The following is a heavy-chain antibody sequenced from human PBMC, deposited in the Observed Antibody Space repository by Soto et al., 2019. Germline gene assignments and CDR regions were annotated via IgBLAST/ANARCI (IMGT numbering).Heavy chain of an antibody. CDR1: GDSVSSNTAS. V-gene: IGHV6-1*01. CDR2: TYFRSRWYN. J-gene: IGHJ5*02. Sequence: SQTLSLTCAISGDSVSSNTASWNWIRQSPSRGLEWLGRTYFRSRWYNDYAVSVKSRIIINPDTSNNQFSLQLNSVTPEDTAVYFCAKGDNLGPKTGYAFDPWGQGIMVTVSS. D-gene: IGHD5-12*01. CDR3: AKGDNLGPKTGYAFDP.